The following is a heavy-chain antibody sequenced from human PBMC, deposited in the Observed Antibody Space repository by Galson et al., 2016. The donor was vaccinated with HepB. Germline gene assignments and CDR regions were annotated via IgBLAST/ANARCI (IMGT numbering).Heavy chain of an antibody. CDR1: GFTFSNYW. V-gene: IGHV3-7*01. CDR3: ARDVSPFLTAHYHAFDI. J-gene: IGHJ3*02. CDR2: IKRDGSEV. Sequence: SLRLSCAASGFTFSNYWMTWVRQAPGKGLEWVATIKRDGSEVYCVDSVKGRFTISRDNAKDSMYLQMNSLRAEDTAVYYCARDVSPFLTAHYHAFDIWGQGTMVTVSS. D-gene: IGHD3-9*01.